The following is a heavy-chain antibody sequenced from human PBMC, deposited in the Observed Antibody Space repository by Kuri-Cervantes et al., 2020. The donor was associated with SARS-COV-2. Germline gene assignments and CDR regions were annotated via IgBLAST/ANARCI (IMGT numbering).Heavy chain of an antibody. Sequence: GESLKISCADSGFTFSSYSMNWVRQAPGKGLEWVSYISSSSSYIYYADSLKGRFTISRDNAKNSLYLQMNSLRAEDTALYHCARERSGSYDYWGQGTLVTVSS. J-gene: IGHJ4*02. CDR2: ISSSSSYI. CDR3: ARERSGSYDY. D-gene: IGHD1-26*01. V-gene: IGHV3-21*04. CDR1: GFTFSSYS.